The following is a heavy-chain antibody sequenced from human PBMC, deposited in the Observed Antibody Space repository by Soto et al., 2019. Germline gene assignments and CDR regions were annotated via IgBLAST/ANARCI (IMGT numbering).Heavy chain of an antibody. V-gene: IGHV1-69*06. J-gene: IGHJ4*02. CDR2: IILIFGTA. D-gene: IGHD5-18*01. Sequence: GASVKVSCKASGGSFSSYISWLRQAPGQGLEWMGGIILIFGTANYAQKFQGRVTITADKSTGTVYLELRSLRSEDTAMYYCARDGYSSSYFDYWGQGTLVTV. CDR1: GGSFSSY. CDR3: ARDGYSSSYFDY.